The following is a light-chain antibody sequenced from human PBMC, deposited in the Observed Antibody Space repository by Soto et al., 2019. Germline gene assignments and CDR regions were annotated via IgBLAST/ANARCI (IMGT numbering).Light chain of an antibody. J-gene: IGKJ1*01. CDR1: QSLLHSNGYNY. CDR2: LGS. CDR3: MQPLQSWT. V-gene: IGKV2-28*01. Sequence: DIVMTHSPLALPVTPGEPASISCSSRQSLLHSNGYNYLDWYLQKPGQSPQVLIYLGSNRASGVPDRFSGSGSGTDFTLKISRVEAEDVGVYYCMQPLQSWTFGQGTKVDIK.